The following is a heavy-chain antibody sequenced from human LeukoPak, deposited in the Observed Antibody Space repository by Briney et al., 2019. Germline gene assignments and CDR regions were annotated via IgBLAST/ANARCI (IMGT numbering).Heavy chain of an antibody. CDR2: ISSGSTYI. CDR1: GFTLSTYT. CDR3: ARVGQQLDFDY. V-gene: IGHV3-21*01. J-gene: IGHJ4*02. Sequence: PGGSLRLSCAASGFTLSTYTMNWVRHAPGKGLEWVSSISSGSTYIYYADSLKGRFTISRDNAKNSLYLQMNSLRAEDTAVYYCARVGQQLDFDYWGQGTLVTVSS. D-gene: IGHD6-13*01.